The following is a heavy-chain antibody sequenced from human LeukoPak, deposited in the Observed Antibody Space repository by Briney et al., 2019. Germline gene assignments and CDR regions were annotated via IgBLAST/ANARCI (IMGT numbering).Heavy chain of an antibody. CDR2: INSDGSST. CDR3: ARDGVIAAADYYYGMDV. CDR1: GFTLSSYW. J-gene: IGHJ6*02. D-gene: IGHD6-13*01. Sequence: PGGSLRLSCAASGFTLSSYWMHWVRQAPGKGLVWVSRINSDGSSTTYADSVKGRFTISRDNAKNTLYLQMNSLRAEDTAVYYCARDGVIAAADYYYGMDVWGQGTTVTVSS. V-gene: IGHV3-74*01.